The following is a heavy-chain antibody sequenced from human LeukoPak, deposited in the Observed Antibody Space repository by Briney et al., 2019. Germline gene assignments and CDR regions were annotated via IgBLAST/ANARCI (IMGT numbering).Heavy chain of an antibody. CDR3: ARDNWNYKDYYYYMDV. Sequence: SVKVSCKASGGTFSSYAISWVRQAPGQGLEWMGGIIPIFGTANYARKFQGRVTITTDESTSTAYMELSSLRSEDTAVYYCARDNWNYKDYYYYMDVWGKGTTVTVSS. V-gene: IGHV1-69*05. D-gene: IGHD1-7*01. CDR2: IIPIFGTA. J-gene: IGHJ6*03. CDR1: GGTFSSYA.